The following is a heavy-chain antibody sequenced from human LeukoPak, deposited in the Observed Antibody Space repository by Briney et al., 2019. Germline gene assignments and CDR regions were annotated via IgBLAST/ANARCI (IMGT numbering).Heavy chain of an antibody. CDR3: ARVRTGTTLNWFDP. J-gene: IGHJ5*02. CDR1: GYTFAGYY. V-gene: IGHV1-2*02. Sequence: ASVKVSCKASGYTFAGYYMHWVRQAPGQGLEWMGWINPNSGGTNYAQKFQGRVTMTRDTSTSTVYMELSSLRSEDTAVYYCARVRTGTTLNWFDPWGQGTLVTVSS. D-gene: IGHD1-7*01. CDR2: INPNSGGT.